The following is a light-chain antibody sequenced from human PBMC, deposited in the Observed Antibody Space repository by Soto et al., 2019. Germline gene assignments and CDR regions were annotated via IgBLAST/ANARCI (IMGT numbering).Light chain of an antibody. CDR2: GVT. V-gene: IGLV2-11*01. Sequence: QSALTQPRSVSASPGQSVTISCTGTSGDVGGSNHVSWYQHHPGKAPKFLIYGVTKRPSGVPDRFCGSKSGNTASLTISGLQAENEADYYCCSDGATYAFVFGTGTKVTVL. J-gene: IGLJ1*01. CDR1: SGDVGGSNH. CDR3: CSDGATYAFV.